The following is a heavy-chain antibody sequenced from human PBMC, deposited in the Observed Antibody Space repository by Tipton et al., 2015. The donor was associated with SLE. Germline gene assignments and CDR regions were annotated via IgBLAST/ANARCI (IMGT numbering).Heavy chain of an antibody. D-gene: IGHD2-8*01. Sequence: TLSLTCNVSGVSISSSYWSWIRQPAGKGLEWIGRIYTSGATDDNPSLKSRVTMSVDTSKNQFSLKLSSVTAADTAVYYCAGGGVRPDPWGQGTLVTVSS. CDR1: GVSISSSY. CDR2: IYTSGAT. J-gene: IGHJ5*02. V-gene: IGHV4-4*07. CDR3: AGGGVRPDP.